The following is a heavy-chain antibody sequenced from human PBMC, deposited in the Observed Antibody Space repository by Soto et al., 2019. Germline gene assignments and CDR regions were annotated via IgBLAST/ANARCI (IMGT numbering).Heavy chain of an antibody. Sequence: SESLSLTCTVSGGSISSYYWSWIRQPPGKGLEWIGYIYYTGLSNSNPSLNSRVTMSVDTSKNQFSLKLSSVTAADTAVYYCASHSSHWPFFDFWGQGTLVTVSS. J-gene: IGHJ4*02. CDR3: ASHSSHWPFFDF. CDR2: IYYTGLS. D-gene: IGHD6-13*01. V-gene: IGHV4-59*01. CDR1: GGSISSYY.